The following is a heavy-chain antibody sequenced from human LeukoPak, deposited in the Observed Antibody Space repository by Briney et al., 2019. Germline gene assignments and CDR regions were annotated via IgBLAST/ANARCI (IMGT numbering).Heavy chain of an antibody. CDR2: IYHSGST. Sequence: SETLSLTCAVSGYSISSGYYWGWIRQPPGKGLEWIGSIYHSGSTYYNPSLKSRVTISVDTSKNQFSLKLSSVTAADTAVYYCARGPRFLEYYYYYMDVWGKGTTVTVSS. CDR1: GYSISSGYY. J-gene: IGHJ6*03. V-gene: IGHV4-38-2*01. D-gene: IGHD3-3*01. CDR3: ARGPRFLEYYYYYMDV.